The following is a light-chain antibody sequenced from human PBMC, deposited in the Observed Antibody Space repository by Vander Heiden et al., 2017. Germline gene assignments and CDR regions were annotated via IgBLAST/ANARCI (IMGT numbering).Light chain of an antibody. CDR3: SSYTSSSIPVVV. V-gene: IGLV2-14*01. CDR1: SSDVGGYNY. J-gene: IGLJ2*01. CDR2: DVS. Sequence: QSALTQPASVSGSPGQSITISCTGTSSDVGGYNYVSWYQQHPGKAPKLMIFDVSNRPSGVSNRFSGSKSVNTASLTISGLQAKDEADYYCSSYTSSSIPVVVFGGGTKLTVL.